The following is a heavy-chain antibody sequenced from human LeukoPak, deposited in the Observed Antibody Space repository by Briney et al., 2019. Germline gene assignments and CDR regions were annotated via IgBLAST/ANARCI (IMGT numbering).Heavy chain of an antibody. CDR3: ARGEAGTTPDYYYLGLDV. CDR1: GYRVTDYW. V-gene: IGHV5-51*01. D-gene: IGHD1-7*01. Sequence: GESLKISCKGSGYRVTDYWIGWVRQMPGKGLEWMGIIYPGDSDTRYSPSFQGQVTISPDKSINTAHLQWSSLKASDTDMYYCARGEAGTTPDYYYLGLDVWGQGTTVRVSS. CDR2: IYPGDSDT. J-gene: IGHJ6*02.